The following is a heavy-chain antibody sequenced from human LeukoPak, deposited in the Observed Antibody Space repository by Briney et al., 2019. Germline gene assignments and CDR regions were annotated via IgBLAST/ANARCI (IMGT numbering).Heavy chain of an antibody. D-gene: IGHD3-10*02. CDR2: TNNDGSST. J-gene: IGHJ4*02. Sequence: GGSLRLSCVASGFTFSNYWIHWVRQAPGKGLVWVSRTNNDGSSTTYADFVKGRFTSSRDNAKNTLYLQMDSLRAEVTAVYYCTRSVFPYYFDCWGQGTLVTVSS. V-gene: IGHV3-74*01. CDR1: GFTFSNYW. CDR3: TRSVFPYYFDC.